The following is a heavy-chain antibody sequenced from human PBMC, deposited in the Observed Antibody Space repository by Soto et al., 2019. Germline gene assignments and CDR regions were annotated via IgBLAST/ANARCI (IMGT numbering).Heavy chain of an antibody. V-gene: IGHV3-48*02. CDR1: GFTFSSYS. J-gene: IGHJ2*01. Sequence: GGSLRLSCAASGFTFSSYSMNWVRQAPGKGLEWVSYISSSSSTIYYADSVKGRFTISRDNAKNSLYLQMNSLRDEDTAVYYCARTYYYGSGGGCYFDLWGRGTLVPVSS. CDR2: ISSSSSTI. D-gene: IGHD3-10*01. CDR3: ARTYYYGSGGGCYFDL.